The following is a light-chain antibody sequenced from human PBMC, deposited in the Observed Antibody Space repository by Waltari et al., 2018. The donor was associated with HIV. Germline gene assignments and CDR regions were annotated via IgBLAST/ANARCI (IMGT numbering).Light chain of an antibody. J-gene: IGLJ1*01. CDR3: SSIRV. V-gene: IGLV2-8*01. CDR2: EVS. CDR1: SSDIGGHNY. Sequence: QSALTQPPSASGSPGQSVTISCTGTSSDIGGHNYVSWYQQHPGKAPKLMIYEVSKRPSGVPDRFSGSKSGNTASLTVSGLQPEDEADYYGSSIRVFGTGTKVTVL.